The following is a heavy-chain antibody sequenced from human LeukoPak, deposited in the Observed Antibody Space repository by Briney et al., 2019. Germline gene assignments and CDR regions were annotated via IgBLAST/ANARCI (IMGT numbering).Heavy chain of an antibody. CDR3: ARDVYYYDSSGYYYRLDAFDI. J-gene: IGHJ3*02. CDR1: VGTFSSYA. D-gene: IGHD3-22*01. Sequence: SVKVSCKASVGTFSSYAISWVRQAPGQGLEWMGGIIPIFGTANYAQKFQGRVTITTDESTSTAYMELSSLRSEDTAVYYCARDVYYYDSSGYYYRLDAFDIWGQGTMVTVSS. CDR2: IIPIFGTA. V-gene: IGHV1-69*05.